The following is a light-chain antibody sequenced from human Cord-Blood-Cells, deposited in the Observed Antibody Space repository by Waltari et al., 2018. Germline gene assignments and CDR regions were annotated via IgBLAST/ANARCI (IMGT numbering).Light chain of an antibody. CDR1: SLDPGRHYF. Sequence: QAALHQPASVTGSPRHSTTISCPGTSLDPGRHYFASWYQQHPGKAPKLMIYDVSNRPSGVSNRFSGSKSGNTASLTISGLQAEDEADYYCSSYTSSSTVVFGGGTKLTVL. J-gene: IGLJ2*01. CDR2: DVS. V-gene: IGLV2-14*01. CDR3: SSYTSSSTVV.